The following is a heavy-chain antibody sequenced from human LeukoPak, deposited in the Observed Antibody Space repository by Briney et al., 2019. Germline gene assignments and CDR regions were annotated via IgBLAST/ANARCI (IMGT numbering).Heavy chain of an antibody. CDR2: INPISGGT. CDR1: GYTFNDYY. V-gene: IGHV1-2*02. CDR3: ARDRGRNWGSDY. D-gene: IGHD7-27*01. J-gene: IGHJ4*02. Sequence: ASVKVSCKASGYTFNDYYMHWVRQAPGQGLEWVGWINPISGGTDYAQKFQGGVTMTRDTSITTAYMELSRLRSDDTAVYYCARDRGRNWGSDYWGQGTLVTVSS.